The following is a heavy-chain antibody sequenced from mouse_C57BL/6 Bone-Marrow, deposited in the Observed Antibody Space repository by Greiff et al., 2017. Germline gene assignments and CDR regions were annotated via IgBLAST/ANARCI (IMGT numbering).Heavy chain of an antibody. J-gene: IGHJ2*01. CDR2: IYPRSGNT. CDR1: GYTFTSYG. V-gene: IGHV1-81*01. CDR3: ARAGWLLG. Sequence: VKLQQSGAELARPGASVKLSCKASGYTFTSYGLSWVKQRTGQGLEWIGEIYPRSGNTYYNEQFKGKATLTADKSSSTAYIVRRSLTSEDSAVYFCARAGWLLGGGQGTTLTVSS. D-gene: IGHD2-3*01.